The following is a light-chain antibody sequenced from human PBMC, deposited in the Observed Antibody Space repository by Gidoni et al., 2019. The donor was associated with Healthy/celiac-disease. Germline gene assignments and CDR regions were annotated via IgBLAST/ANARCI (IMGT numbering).Light chain of an antibody. CDR1: QSVSSSY. CDR2: GAS. V-gene: IGKV3-20*01. CDR3: QQYGSSPRT. Sequence: EIVLTQSPGPLSLSPGERATLSCRASQSVSSSYLAWYQQKPGQAPRLLIYGASSRATGIPDRFSGSGAGTDFTLTISRLEPEDFAVYYCQQYGSSPRTFGQETKVEIK. J-gene: IGKJ1*01.